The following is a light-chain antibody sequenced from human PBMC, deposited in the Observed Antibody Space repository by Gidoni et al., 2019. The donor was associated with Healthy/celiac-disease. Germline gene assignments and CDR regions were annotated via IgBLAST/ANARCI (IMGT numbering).Light chain of an antibody. V-gene: IGLV2-14*03. CDR2: DVS. CDR3: SSYTSSSTLYV. J-gene: IGLJ1*01. CDR1: SSDVGGYNY. Sequence: SSLTQPASVSGSPGQSITISCTGTSSDVGGYNYVSWYQHHPGKAPKLMIYDVSNRPSGVFNRFSGSKSGNTASLTISGLQAEDEADYYCSSYTSSSTLYVFGTGTKVTVL.